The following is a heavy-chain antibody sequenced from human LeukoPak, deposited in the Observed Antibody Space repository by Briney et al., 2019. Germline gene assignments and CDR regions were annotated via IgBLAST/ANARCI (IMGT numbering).Heavy chain of an antibody. Sequence: PGGPLTLSCAASGFTYSSYSMNWLRQAPGKGLEWGSSISSSSSYIYYADSVRGRFTISRDNAKTSLYLQMNSLRAEDTAVYYCARDSSLPDYYDSSEDHRGERGGQGTLVTVSS. D-gene: IGHD3-22*01. J-gene: IGHJ4*02. CDR3: ARDSSLPDYYDSSEDHRGER. CDR1: GFTYSSYS. V-gene: IGHV3-21*01. CDR2: ISSSSSYI.